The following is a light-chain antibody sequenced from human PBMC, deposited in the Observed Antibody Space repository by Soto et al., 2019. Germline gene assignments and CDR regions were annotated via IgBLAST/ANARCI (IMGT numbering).Light chain of an antibody. V-gene: IGKV1-5*03. CDR2: KAS. CDR3: QQYNSYPWT. Sequence: IQMTQSPSTLSASVGDRVTITCRASQSISSWLAWYQQKPGKAPKLLMYKASSLESGVPSRFSGSGSGTEFTLTISGLQSDDFASYYCQQYNSYPWTFRQGTNLEIK. J-gene: IGKJ1*01. CDR1: QSISSW.